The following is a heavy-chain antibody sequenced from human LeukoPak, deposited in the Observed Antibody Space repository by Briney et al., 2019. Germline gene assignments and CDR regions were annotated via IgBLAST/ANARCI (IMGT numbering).Heavy chain of an antibody. CDR1: EYSFTTYW. V-gene: IGHV5-51*01. CDR2: NYPGDSDT. Sequence: GESLKIFCKDSEYSFTTYWIGWVRQMPGKGLEWMQINYPGDSDTRYNPSFQGQVTISGDKSISTAYLQWSSLKASDTAMYYCARLPGYSSSWYDYWGQGTPVTVSS. J-gene: IGHJ4*02. CDR3: ARLPGYSSSWYDY. D-gene: IGHD6-13*01.